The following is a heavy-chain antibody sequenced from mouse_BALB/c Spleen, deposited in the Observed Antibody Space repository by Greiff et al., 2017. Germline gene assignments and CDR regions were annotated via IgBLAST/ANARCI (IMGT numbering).Heavy chain of an antibody. CDR2: IDPENGNT. V-gene: IGHV14-1*02. CDR3: ARLGTTVVRAY. Sequence: EVQLQQSGAELVRPGALVKLSCKASGFNIKDYYMHWVKQRPEQGLEWIGWIDPENGNTIYDPKFQGKASITADTSSNTAYLQLSSLTSEDTAVYYCARLGTTVVRAYWGQGTLVTVSA. CDR1: GFNIKDYY. J-gene: IGHJ3*01. D-gene: IGHD1-1*01.